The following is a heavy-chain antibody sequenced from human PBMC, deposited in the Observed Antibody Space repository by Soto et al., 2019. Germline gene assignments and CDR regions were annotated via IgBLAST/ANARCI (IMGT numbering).Heavy chain of an antibody. CDR1: GGTFSSYT. CDR2: IIPILGIA. CDR3: ARASYYYGSGSYYNERASDY. V-gene: IGHV1-69*02. D-gene: IGHD3-10*01. Sequence: SVKVSCKASGGTFSSYTISWVRQAPGQGLEWMGRIIPILGIANYAQKFQGRVTITADKSTSTAYMELSSLRSEDTAVYYCARASYYYGSGSYYNERASDYWGQGTLVTVSS. J-gene: IGHJ4*02.